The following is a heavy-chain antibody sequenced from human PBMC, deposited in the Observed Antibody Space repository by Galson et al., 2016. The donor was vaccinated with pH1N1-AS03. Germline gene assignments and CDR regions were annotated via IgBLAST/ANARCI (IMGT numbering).Heavy chain of an antibody. J-gene: IGHJ4*02. CDR3: SSAPDFGDQKAFDY. CDR2: VYDIGGT. D-gene: IGHD4-17*01. Sequence: KGLGWIGFVYDIGGTNYNPSLRSRVSISLDTSRSQFSLRLTSVTAADTGVYYRSSAPDFGDQKAFDYWGQGRLVIVSS. V-gene: IGHV4-31*02.